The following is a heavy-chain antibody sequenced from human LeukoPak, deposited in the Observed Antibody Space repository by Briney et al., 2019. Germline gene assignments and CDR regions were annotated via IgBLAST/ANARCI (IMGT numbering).Heavy chain of an antibody. CDR3: ARVAGYMPTRWFDP. D-gene: IGHD5-24*01. Sequence: SETLSLTCAVYGGSFSGFYWSWIRHVPGKGLEWIGEINYTGSTSYNPSLKSRVTISVDTSQNQFFLLLTSVTAADTAVYYCARVAGYMPTRWFDPWGQGTHVTVSS. V-gene: IGHV4-34*01. J-gene: IGHJ5*02. CDR1: GGSFSGFY. CDR2: INYTGST.